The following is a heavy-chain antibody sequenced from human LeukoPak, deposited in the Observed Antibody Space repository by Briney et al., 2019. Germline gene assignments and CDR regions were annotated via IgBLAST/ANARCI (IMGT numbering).Heavy chain of an antibody. D-gene: IGHD6-19*01. J-gene: IGHJ4*02. V-gene: IGHV3-33*01. CDR2: IWYDGSNK. CDR1: GSTFSSYG. CDR3: ARVTDSGGWYWYLDY. Sequence: GGSLRLSCAASGSTFSSYGMHWVRQAPGKGLEWVAVIWYDGSNKYYADSVKGRFTISRDNSKNTLYLQMNSLRAEDTAVYYCARVTDSGGWYWYLDYWGQGTLVTVSS.